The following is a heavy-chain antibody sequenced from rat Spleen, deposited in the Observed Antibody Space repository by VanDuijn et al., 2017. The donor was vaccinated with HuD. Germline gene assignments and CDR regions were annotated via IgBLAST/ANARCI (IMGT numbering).Heavy chain of an antibody. CDR1: GFSLTSYN. CDR2: IWTGGST. CDR3: ARDNNYKAY. V-gene: IGHV2-30*01. J-gene: IGHJ2*01. Sequence: QVQLKESGPGLVQPSQTLSLTCTVSGFSLTSYNVHWVRQPTGKGLEWMGIIWTGGSTDYNSALKSRLSISKDTSKSQVFLKMNSLQTEDTATYYCARDNNYKAYWGQGVMVTVSS. D-gene: IGHD1-10*01.